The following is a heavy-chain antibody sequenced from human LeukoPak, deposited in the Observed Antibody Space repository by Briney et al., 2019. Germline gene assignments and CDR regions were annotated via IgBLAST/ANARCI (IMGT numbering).Heavy chain of an antibody. J-gene: IGHJ4*02. CDR2: IIPIFGTA. CDR3: ARVLGYCSGGSCNYYFDY. CDR1: GGTFSSYA. D-gene: IGHD2-15*01. V-gene: IGHV1-69*05. Sequence: ASVKVSCKASGGTFSSYAISWVRQAPGQGLEWMGRIIPIFGTANYAQKFQGRVTITTDEPTSTAYMELSSLRSEDTAMYYCARVLGYCSGGSCNYYFDYWGQGTLVTVSS.